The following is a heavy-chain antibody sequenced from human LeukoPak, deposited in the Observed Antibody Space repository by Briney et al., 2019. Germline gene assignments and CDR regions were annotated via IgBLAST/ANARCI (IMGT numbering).Heavy chain of an antibody. CDR3: TTDSPRFSLDP. V-gene: IGHV3-15*01. CDR1: GFTFSSYE. CDR2: IKSKTDGGTT. D-gene: IGHD3-3*01. Sequence: GGSLRLSCAASGFTFSSYEMNWVRQAPGKGLEWVGRIKSKTDGGTTDYAAPVKGRFTISRDDSKNTLYLQMNSLKTEDTAVYYCTTDSPRFSLDPWGQGTLVTVSS. J-gene: IGHJ5*02.